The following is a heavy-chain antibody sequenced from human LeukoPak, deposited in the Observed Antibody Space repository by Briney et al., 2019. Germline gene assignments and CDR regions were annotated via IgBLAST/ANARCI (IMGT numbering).Heavy chain of an antibody. CDR3: AKGLNLYDAFDS. CDR2: ISLNSSSI. J-gene: IGHJ3*02. D-gene: IGHD1-14*01. CDR1: GFTFDDHA. Sequence: GSSLTLSCSPSGFTFDDHAMHWVRPAPREGLELVLGISLNSSSITYPDSVKARFTISRDSAKNSMYLPMNSLRAEDMALYYCAKGLNLYDAFDSWGQGTMVTVSS. V-gene: IGHV3-9*03.